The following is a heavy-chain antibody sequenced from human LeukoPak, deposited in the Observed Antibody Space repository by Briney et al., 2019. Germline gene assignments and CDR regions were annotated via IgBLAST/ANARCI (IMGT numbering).Heavy chain of an antibody. J-gene: IGHJ4*02. Sequence: GGSLRLSCAAAGFIFTNYGMHWVRQATGKGLDGVAVTSYDGSNKFYADPVKGRFNIYRDNSKNTLYLQMNGLREEDTAVYYCAKGPLLPDHWGQVTLVTVAS. CDR3: AKGPLLPDH. D-gene: IGHD1-26*01. V-gene: IGHV3-30*18. CDR2: TSYDGSNK. CDR1: GFIFTNYG.